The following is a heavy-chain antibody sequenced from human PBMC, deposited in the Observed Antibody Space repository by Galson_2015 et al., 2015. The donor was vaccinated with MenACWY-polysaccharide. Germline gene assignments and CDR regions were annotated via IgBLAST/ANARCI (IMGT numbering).Heavy chain of an antibody. Sequence: SLRLSCAASRFTFSSYWMTWVRQAPGKGLEWLSYISKSGDSIYYADSVKGRFTISRDNARNSLYLQMNSLEAEDTAIYYCARGHYGLDVWGQGTTVTVSS. CDR1: RFTFSSYW. J-gene: IGHJ6*02. CDR2: ISKSGDSI. V-gene: IGHV3-48*03. CDR3: ARGHYGLDV.